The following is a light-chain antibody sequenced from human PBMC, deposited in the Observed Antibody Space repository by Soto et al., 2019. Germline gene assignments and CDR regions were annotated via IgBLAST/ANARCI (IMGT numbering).Light chain of an antibody. CDR2: AAS. CDR3: QQSYSTPGT. J-gene: IGKJ1*01. Sequence: DIQMSQSPSSLSASVGDRVTITCRASHSISSYLNWYQQKPVKAPKLLIYAASTLQSGVPSRFSGSGSGTDFTLTIISLQPEDFATYYCQQSYSTPGTFGQGTKVDMK. CDR1: HSISSY. V-gene: IGKV1-39*01.